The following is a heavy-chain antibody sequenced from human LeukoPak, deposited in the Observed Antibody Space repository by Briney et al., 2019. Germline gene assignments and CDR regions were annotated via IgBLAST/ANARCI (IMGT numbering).Heavy chain of an antibody. CDR2: ISAYNGYI. D-gene: IGHD4-11*01. Sequence: GASVKVSCKASGYTFTNYGVSWVRQAPGQGLEWMGWISAYNGYINYAQKFQFRVTMTTDTSTSTAYMELRSLTSDDTAVYYCARDKAVTTELTQYFQHWGQGTLVTVSS. V-gene: IGHV1-18*01. CDR1: GYTFTNYG. J-gene: IGHJ1*01. CDR3: ARDKAVTTELTQYFQH.